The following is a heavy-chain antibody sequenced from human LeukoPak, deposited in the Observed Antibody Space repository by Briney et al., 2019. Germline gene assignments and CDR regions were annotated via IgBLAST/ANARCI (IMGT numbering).Heavy chain of an antibody. CDR3: ARDLLSVVTMIVVAPPGY. Sequence: ASVKVSCKASGYTFTSYGISWVRQAPGQGLEWMGWISAYNGNTNYAQKLQGRVTMTTDTSTSTAYMELRSLRSDDTAVYYCARDLLSVVTMIVVAPPGYWGQGTLVTVSS. CDR2: ISAYNGNT. V-gene: IGHV1-18*01. CDR1: GYTFTSYG. J-gene: IGHJ4*02. D-gene: IGHD3-22*01.